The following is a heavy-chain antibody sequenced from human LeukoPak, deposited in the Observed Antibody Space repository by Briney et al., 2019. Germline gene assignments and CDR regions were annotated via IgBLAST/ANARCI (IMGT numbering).Heavy chain of an antibody. D-gene: IGHD3-10*01. CDR3: ARSYGSGSYYKTEFDY. J-gene: IGHJ4*02. Sequence: GASVKVSCKASGYTFTGYYMHWVRQAPGQGLEWMGWISAYNGNTNYAQKLQGRVTMTTDTSTSTAYMELRSLRSDDTAVYYCARSYGSGSYYKTEFDYWGQGTLVTVSS. CDR2: ISAYNGNT. V-gene: IGHV1-18*04. CDR1: GYTFTGYY.